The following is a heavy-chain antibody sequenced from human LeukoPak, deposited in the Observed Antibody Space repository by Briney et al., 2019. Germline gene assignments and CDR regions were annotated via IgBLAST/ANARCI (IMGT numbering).Heavy chain of an antibody. CDR3: ARDWVGGDRIFDY. D-gene: IGHD4-17*01. CDR1: GFTFSSYA. CDR2: ISGSGGST. Sequence: PSGGSLRLSCAASGFTFSSYAMSWVRQAPGKGLEWVSAISGSGGSTYYADSVKGRFTISRDNSKNTLYLQMNSLRAEDTAVYYCARDWVGGDRIFDYWGQGTLVTVSS. V-gene: IGHV3-23*01. J-gene: IGHJ4*02.